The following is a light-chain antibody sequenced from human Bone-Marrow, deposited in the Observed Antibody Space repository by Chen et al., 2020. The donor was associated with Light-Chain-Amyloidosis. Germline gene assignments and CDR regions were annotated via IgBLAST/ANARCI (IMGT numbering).Light chain of an antibody. CDR3: QAWDSSHVV. CDR2: QDS. V-gene: IGLV3-1*01. Sequence: SYELTQPPSVSVSPGQTARITRSGDKLGDKYACWYQQKPGQSPVLVIYQDSKRPSGIPERFSGSNSGNTATLTISGTQAMDEADYYCQAWDSSHVVFGGGTKLTVL. CDR1: KLGDKY. J-gene: IGLJ2*01.